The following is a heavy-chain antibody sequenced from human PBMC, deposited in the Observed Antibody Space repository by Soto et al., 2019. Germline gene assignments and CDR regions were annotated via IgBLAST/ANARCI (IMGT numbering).Heavy chain of an antibody. CDR3: VGPWNKQ. V-gene: IGHV1-8*01. J-gene: IGHJ4*02. CDR2: MNPNSGNT. CDR1: GYTFTSYD. D-gene: IGHD1-1*01. Sequence: QVQLVQSGAEVKKPGASVKVSCKASGYTFTSYDINWVRQATGQGLEWMGWMNPNSGNTGYAQKYQXRXNMTRDTSKSTAYMELSSLRSEDTAVYYCVGPWNKQWGQGTLVTVSS.